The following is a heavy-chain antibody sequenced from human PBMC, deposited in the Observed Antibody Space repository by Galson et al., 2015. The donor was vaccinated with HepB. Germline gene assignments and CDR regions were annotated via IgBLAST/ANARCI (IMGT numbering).Heavy chain of an antibody. CDR2: INPSGGST. Sequence: SVKVSCKASGYTFTSYYMHWVRQAPGQGLEWMGIINPSGGSTSYAQKFQGRVTMTRDTSTSTAYMELSSLRSEDTAVYYCAIRGYSGSYPEWGQGTLVTVSS. CDR1: GYTFTSYY. V-gene: IGHV1-46*03. J-gene: IGHJ4*02. D-gene: IGHD1-26*01. CDR3: AIRGYSGSYPE.